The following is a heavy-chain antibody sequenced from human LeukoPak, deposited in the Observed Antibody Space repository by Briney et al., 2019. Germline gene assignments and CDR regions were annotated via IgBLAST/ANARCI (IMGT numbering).Heavy chain of an antibody. V-gene: IGHV1-2*02. D-gene: IGHD6-13*01. CDR2: INPNSGGT. CDR3: AREILPYSSSWERPDI. CDR1: GYTFTGYY. Sequence: ASVKVSCKASGYTFTGYYMHWVRQAPGQGLEWMGWINPNSGGTNYAQKFQGRVTMTRDTSISTAYMELSRLRSDDTAVYYCAREILPYSSSWERPDIWGRGTMVTVSS. J-gene: IGHJ3*02.